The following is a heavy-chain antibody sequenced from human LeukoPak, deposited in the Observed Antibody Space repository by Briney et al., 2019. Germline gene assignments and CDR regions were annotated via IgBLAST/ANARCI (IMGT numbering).Heavy chain of an antibody. CDR2: MNSDGSST. J-gene: IGHJ4*02. V-gene: IGHV3-74*01. CDR3: ARRIAAAAAPYYFDY. Sequence: GGSLRLSCAASGFTFSSYWMHWVRQAPGKGLLWVSRMNSDGSSTSYADSVKGRFTTSRDNAKNTLYLQMNSLRAEDTAVYYCARRIAAAAAPYYFDYWGQGTLVTVSS. D-gene: IGHD6-13*01. CDR1: GFTFSSYW.